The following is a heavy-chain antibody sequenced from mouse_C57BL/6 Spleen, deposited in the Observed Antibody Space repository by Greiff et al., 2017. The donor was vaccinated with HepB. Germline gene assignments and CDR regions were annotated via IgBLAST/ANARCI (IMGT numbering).Heavy chain of an antibody. J-gene: IGHJ3*01. CDR3: ARELYYDNDNWFAY. CDR2: INPNNGGT. D-gene: IGHD2-4*01. V-gene: IGHV1-22*01. CDR1: GYTFTDYN. Sequence: EVQLQQSGPELVKPGASVKMSCKASGYTFTDYNMHWVKQSHGKSLEWIGYINPNNGGTSYNQKFKGKATLTVNKSSSTAYMELRSLTSEESAVYYCARELYYDNDNWFAYWGQGTLVTVSA.